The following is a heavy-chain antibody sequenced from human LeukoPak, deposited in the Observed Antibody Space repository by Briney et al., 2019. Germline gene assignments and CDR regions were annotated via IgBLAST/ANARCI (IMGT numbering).Heavy chain of an antibody. CDR2: INHSGST. CDR1: GVSFSGYY. V-gene: IGHV4-34*01. D-gene: IGHD1-26*01. J-gene: IGHJ4*02. Sequence: PAETLSLTCAASGVSFSGYYWSWIRQPPGKGLEWIGEINHSGSTNYNPSLTSRLTISVDTSKNQFSLKLSSVAAADAAVYYCARARGSYLNFDYWGQGTLVTVSS. CDR3: ARARGSYLNFDY.